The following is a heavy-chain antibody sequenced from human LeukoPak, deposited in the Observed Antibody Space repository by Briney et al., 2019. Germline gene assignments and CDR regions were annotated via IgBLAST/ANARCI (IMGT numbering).Heavy chain of an antibody. CDR1: GGSISSLTYY. Sequence: PSETLSLTCTVSGGSISSLTYYWGWIRQPPGKGLEWIAGIYYSGTTYYSPSLKSRVAISVNRSNNQFSLRLSSVTAADTAVYFCTGYSAGWSSGGGYWGQGTVVTVSS. D-gene: IGHD6-19*01. CDR3: TGYSAGWSSGGGY. V-gene: IGHV4-39*01. CDR2: IYYSGTT. J-gene: IGHJ4*02.